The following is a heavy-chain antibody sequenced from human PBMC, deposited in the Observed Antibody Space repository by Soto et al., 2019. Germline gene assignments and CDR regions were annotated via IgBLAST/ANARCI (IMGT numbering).Heavy chain of an antibody. CDR1: GFTFSSYA. CDR3: AKSGRRSGWIEGAFDI. J-gene: IGHJ3*02. CDR2: ISGSGGST. D-gene: IGHD6-19*01. V-gene: IGHV3-23*01. Sequence: VQLLESGGGLVQPGGSLRLSCAASGFTFSSYAMSWVRQAPGKGLEWVSAISGSGGSTYYADSVKGRFTISRDNSKNTLYLQMNSLRAEDTAVYYCAKSGRRSGWIEGAFDIWGQGTMVTVSS.